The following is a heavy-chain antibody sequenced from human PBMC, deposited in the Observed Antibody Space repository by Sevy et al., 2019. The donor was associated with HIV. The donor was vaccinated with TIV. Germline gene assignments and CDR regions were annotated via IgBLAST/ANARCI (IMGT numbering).Heavy chain of an antibody. CDR3: AQVGGSKWELFEFYAMHV. D-gene: IGHD1-26*01. CDR1: GISFNNYG. Sequence: LSLTCAASGISFNNYGMHWVRRAPGKGLEWLAVISYDGTNQYYADSVKGRFTISRDDSKNTLHLQMNSLRVEDTAVYYCAQVGGSKWELFEFYAMHVWGQGTTVTVSS. J-gene: IGHJ6*02. CDR2: ISYDGTNQ. V-gene: IGHV3-30*18.